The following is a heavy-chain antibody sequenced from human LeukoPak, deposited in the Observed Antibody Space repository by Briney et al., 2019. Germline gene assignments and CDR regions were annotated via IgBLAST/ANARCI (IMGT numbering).Heavy chain of an antibody. CDR1: GFTFSSYA. V-gene: IGHV3-74*01. CDR2: INSDGSST. J-gene: IGHJ4*02. Sequence: GGSLRLSCAASGFTFSSYAMSWVRQAPGKGLVWVSRINSDGSSTSYADSVKGRFTISRDNAKNTLYLQMNSLRAEDTAVYYCARELLEVDDYGGNRGIGYFDYWGQGTLVTVSS. D-gene: IGHD4-23*01. CDR3: ARELLEVDDYGGNRGIGYFDY.